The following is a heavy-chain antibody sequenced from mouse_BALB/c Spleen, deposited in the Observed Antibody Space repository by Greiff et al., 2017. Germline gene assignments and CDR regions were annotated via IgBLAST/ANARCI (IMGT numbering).Heavy chain of an antibody. CDR3: ARGDYYGSSYAMDY. D-gene: IGHD1-1*01. Sequence: EVKLQESGGGLVQPGGSRKLSCAASGFTFSDYGMAWVRQAPGKGPEWVAFISNLAYSIYYADTVTGRFTISRENAKNTLYLEMSSLRSEDTAMYYCARGDYYGSSYAMDYWGQGTSVTVSS. J-gene: IGHJ4*01. CDR2: ISNLAYSI. CDR1: GFTFSDYG. V-gene: IGHV5-15*02.